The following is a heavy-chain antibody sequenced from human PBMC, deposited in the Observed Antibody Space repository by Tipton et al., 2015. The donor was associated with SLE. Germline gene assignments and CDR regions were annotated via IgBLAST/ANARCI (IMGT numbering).Heavy chain of an antibody. V-gene: IGHV3-7*05. CDR3: ARDHPDYGDTPTD. J-gene: IGHJ4*02. D-gene: IGHD4-17*01. CDR1: GFIFSSYW. Sequence: SGFIFSSYWMSWVRQAPGKGLEWVANIKQDGSEKYYVDSVKGRFTLSRDNAKNSLFLQMNSLGAEDTAVYYCARDHPDYGDTPTDWGQGTLVTVSS. CDR2: IKQDGSEK.